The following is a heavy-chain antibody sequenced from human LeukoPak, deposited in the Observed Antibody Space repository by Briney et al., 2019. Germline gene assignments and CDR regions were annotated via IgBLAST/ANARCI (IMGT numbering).Heavy chain of an antibody. CDR1: GFSLSTSGVG. J-gene: IGHJ4*02. CDR2: IYLDDDK. Sequence: SGPTLVNPTQTLTLTCTFSGFSLSTSGVGVGWIRQPPGKALEWLALIYLDDDKRYSPSLKSKLTITKDTSKNQVVLTMTSMDPVDTATYYCGHLYHDSSGYYPQYYFDYWGQGTLVTVSS. V-gene: IGHV2-5*02. CDR3: GHLYHDSSGYYPQYYFDY. D-gene: IGHD3-22*01.